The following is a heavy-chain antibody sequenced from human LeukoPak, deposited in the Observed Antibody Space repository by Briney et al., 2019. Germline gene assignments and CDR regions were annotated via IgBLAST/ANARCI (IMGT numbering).Heavy chain of an antibody. CDR3: ATVSSSSSVFAFDY. CDR1: GYTFTGYY. J-gene: IGHJ4*02. V-gene: IGHV1-2*02. Sequence: SVKVSCKASGYTFTGYYMHWVRQAPGQGLEWMGWINPNSGGTNYAQKFQGRVTMTRDTSISTAYMELSRLRSDDTAVYYCATVSSSSSVFAFDYWGQGTLVTVSS. CDR2: INPNSGGT. D-gene: IGHD6-6*01.